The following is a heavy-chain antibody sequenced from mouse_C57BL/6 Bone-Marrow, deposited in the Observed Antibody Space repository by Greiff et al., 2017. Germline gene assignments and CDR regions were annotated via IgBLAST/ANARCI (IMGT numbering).Heavy chain of an antibody. CDR1: GYTFTDYE. V-gene: IGHV1-15*01. D-gene: IGHD1-1*02. Sequence: VQRVESGAELVRPGASVTLSCKASGYTFTDYEMHWVKQTPVHGLEWIGAIDPETGGTAYNQKFKGKAILTADKSSSTAYMELRSLTSEDSAVYYCTRVGGKRYFDYWGQGTTLTVSS. CDR2: IDPETGGT. CDR3: TRVGGKRYFDY. J-gene: IGHJ2*01.